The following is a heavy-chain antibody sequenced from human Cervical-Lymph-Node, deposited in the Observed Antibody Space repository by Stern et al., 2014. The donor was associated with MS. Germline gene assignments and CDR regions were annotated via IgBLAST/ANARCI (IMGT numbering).Heavy chain of an antibody. J-gene: IGHJ4*02. CDR1: GASISSSY. CDR3: AKWGTGGYGNFDY. V-gene: IGHV4-59*01. D-gene: IGHD3-16*01. CDR2: IYYSGIT. Sequence: QVQLQESGPGLVKPSETLSLTCTVSGASISSSYWSWIRQPPGKGPEWIAYIYYSGITNYNPSLRSRVTISVDMAKNQFSLKVTSVTAADTAVYYCAKWGTGGYGNFDYWGQGILVTVSS.